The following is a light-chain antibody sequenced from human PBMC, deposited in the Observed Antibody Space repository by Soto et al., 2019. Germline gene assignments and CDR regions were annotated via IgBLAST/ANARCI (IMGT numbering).Light chain of an antibody. CDR2: TGS. CDR3: QQYNDWPPLT. J-gene: IGKJ4*01. V-gene: IGKV1-12*01. CDR1: QAIDSW. Sequence: IQLTPSPSSVSASVGDRVTITCRASQAIDSWLAWYQQKPGEAPKLLIFTGSLLHSGVPPRFSGSGSGTDFTLTISSLQSEDFAVYYCQQYNDWPPLTFGGGTKVDI.